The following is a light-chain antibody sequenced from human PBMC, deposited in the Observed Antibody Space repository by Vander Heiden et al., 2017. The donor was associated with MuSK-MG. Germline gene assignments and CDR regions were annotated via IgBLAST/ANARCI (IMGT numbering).Light chain of an antibody. V-gene: IGKV1-39*01. CDR1: QSISSY. Sequence: DIQMTQSPSSLSASVGDRVTITCRASQSISSYLNWYQQKPGKAPKLLIYAASSLQSGVPSRFSGSGSGTDFTLTISSLQPEDFATYYCQQSYSTPLFGGRTKVEIK. J-gene: IGKJ4*01. CDR3: QQSYSTPL. CDR2: AAS.